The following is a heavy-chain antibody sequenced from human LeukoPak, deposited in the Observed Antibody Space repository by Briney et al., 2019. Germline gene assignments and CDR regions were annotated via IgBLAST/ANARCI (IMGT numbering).Heavy chain of an antibody. CDR1: GGTFSSYA. V-gene: IGHV1-69*05. CDR2: IIPIFGTA. Sequence: SVKVSCKASGGTFSSYAISWVRQAPGQGLEWMGGIIPIFGTANYAQKFQGRVTITTDESTSTAYMELSSLRSEDTAVYYCARLGMTTVTRSYYYYMDVWGKGTTVTVSS. J-gene: IGHJ6*03. D-gene: IGHD4-11*01. CDR3: ARLGMTTVTRSYYYYMDV.